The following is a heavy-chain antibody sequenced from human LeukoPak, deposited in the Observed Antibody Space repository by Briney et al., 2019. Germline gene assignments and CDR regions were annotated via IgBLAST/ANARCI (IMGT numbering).Heavy chain of an antibody. J-gene: IGHJ4*02. Sequence: PSETLSLTCTVSGYSINSGYYWSWIRQPPGKGLEWIGYIYYTGSTNYNPSLKSRVTISVDTSKNQFSLKLSSVTAADTAVYYCARDRWPGYDYCGQGTLVTVSP. CDR3: ARDRWPGYDY. CDR1: GYSINSGYY. V-gene: IGHV4-61*01. D-gene: IGHD2-15*01. CDR2: IYYTGST.